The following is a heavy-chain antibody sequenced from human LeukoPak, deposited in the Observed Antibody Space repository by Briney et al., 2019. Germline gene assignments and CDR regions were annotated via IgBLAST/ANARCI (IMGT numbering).Heavy chain of an antibody. CDR1: GYTFTSYG. CDR2: ISAYNGNA. CDR3: ARDLAGIAAAGTGLDP. D-gene: IGHD6-13*01. J-gene: IGHJ5*02. Sequence: ASVKVSCKASGYTFTSYGISWVRQAPGQGLEWMGWISAYNGNANYAQKLQGRVTMTTDTSTSTAYMELRSLRSDDTAVYYCARDLAGIAAAGTGLDPWGQGTLVTVSS. V-gene: IGHV1-18*01.